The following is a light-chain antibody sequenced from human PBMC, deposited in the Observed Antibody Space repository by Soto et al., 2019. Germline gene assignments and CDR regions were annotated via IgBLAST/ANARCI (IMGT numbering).Light chain of an antibody. CDR2: AAS. V-gene: IGKV3-15*01. J-gene: IGKJ4*01. CDR3: QQYNNWPLT. CDR1: QRISNY. Sequence: DIELTQSPSTLSSYPGDGATLTCRASQRISNYLAWYQQKPGQTPRLLIYAASTRPTGVPARFSGSGSGTDFTLTISSLQPEDFAVYYCQQYNNWPLTFGGGTKVDIK.